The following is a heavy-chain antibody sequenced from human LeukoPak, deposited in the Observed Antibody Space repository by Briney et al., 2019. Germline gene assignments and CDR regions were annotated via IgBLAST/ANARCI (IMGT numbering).Heavy chain of an antibody. J-gene: IGHJ4*02. CDR2: IRSKAYGGTT. CDR1: GFTFGDYA. V-gene: IGHV3-49*04. D-gene: IGHD6-19*01. Sequence: GRSLRLSCTASGFTFGDYAMSWVRQAPGEGLEWVGFIRSKAYGGTTEYAASVKGRFTISRDDSKSIAYLQMNSLKTEDTAAYYCGAGLYYFDYWGQGTLVTVSS. CDR3: GAGLYYFDY.